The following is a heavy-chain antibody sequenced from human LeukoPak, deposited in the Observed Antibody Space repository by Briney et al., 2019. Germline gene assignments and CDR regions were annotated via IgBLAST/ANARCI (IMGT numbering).Heavy chain of an antibody. CDR1: GYTFTDYY. CDR3: ETEVVVRVRGVTYLDY. CDR2: VDPEDGET. V-gene: IGHV1-69-2*01. J-gene: IGHJ4*02. D-gene: IGHD3-10*01. Sequence: ASVKVSCKVSGYTFTDYYMHWVQQAPGKGLEWMGLVDPEDGETIYAEKFQGRVTITADTSTDTAYMELSSLRSEDTAVYYCETEVVVRVRGVTYLDYWGQGTLVTVSS.